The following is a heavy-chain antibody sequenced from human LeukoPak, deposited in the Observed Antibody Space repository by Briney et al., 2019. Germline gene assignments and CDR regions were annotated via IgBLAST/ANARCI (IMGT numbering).Heavy chain of an antibody. Sequence: SKTLSLTCTVSGGSISSGSYYWSWIRQPAGKGLEWIGRIYTSGSTNYNPSLKSRVTISVDTSKNQFSLKLSSVTAADTAVYYCARGSCSSTSCYGYYYYYMDVWGKGTTVTISS. CDR3: ARGSCSSTSCYGYYYYYMDV. J-gene: IGHJ6*03. V-gene: IGHV4-61*02. CDR2: IYTSGST. CDR1: GGSISSGSYY. D-gene: IGHD2-2*01.